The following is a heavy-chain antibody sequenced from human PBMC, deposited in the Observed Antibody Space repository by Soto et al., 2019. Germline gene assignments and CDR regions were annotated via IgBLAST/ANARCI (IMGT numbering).Heavy chain of an antibody. D-gene: IGHD5-12*01. CDR1: GGSFSGYY. V-gene: IGHV4-34*01. CDR3: ARGGGRWSGYSYYYYYGMDV. Sequence: SETLSLTCAAYGGSFSGYYWRWIRKTPGKGLEWIGEINHSGSTNYNPSLKSRVTISVDTSKNQFSLKLSSVTAADTAVYYCARGGGRWSGYSYYYYYGMDVCGQGTTVTVSS. CDR2: INHSGST. J-gene: IGHJ6*02.